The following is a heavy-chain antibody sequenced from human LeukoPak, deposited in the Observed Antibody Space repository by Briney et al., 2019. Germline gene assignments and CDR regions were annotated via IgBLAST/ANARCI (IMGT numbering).Heavy chain of an antibody. J-gene: IGHJ4*02. V-gene: IGHV4-61*01. Sequence: SETLSLTCNVSGGSLIIRSYYWSWIRQPPGKGLEWIGYIYYSGSTNYNPSLKSRVTISVDTSKNQFSLKLSSVTAADTAVYYCARAPVAGTPDYWGQGTLVTVSS. CDR1: GGSLIIRSYY. CDR2: IYYSGST. CDR3: ARAPVAGTPDY. D-gene: IGHD6-19*01.